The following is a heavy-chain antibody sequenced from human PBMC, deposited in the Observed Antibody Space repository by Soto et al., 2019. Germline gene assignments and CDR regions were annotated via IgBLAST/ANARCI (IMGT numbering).Heavy chain of an antibody. V-gene: IGHV3-48*01. Sequence: GSLRLSCAASGFTFSSYSMNWVRQAPGKGLEWVSYISSSSSTIYYADSVKGRFTISRDNAKNSLYLQMNSLRAEDTDVYYCAREDDYLNWFDPWGQGTLVTVSS. CDR2: ISSSSSTI. D-gene: IGHD4-17*01. CDR1: GFTFSSYS. J-gene: IGHJ5*02. CDR3: AREDDYLNWFDP.